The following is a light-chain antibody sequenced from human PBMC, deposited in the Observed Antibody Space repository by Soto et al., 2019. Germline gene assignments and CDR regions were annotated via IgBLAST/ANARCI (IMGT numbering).Light chain of an antibody. CDR3: QQYGSSPPFT. Sequence: ESVLKQSPGTLSLSPGERATLSCRASQSVSRIYLAWYHQKPGQAPRLLIYGASSRATGIPDRFSGSGSGKDFTLTISRLEPEDFAVYYCQQYGSSPPFTFGQGTKVEIK. V-gene: IGKV3-20*01. J-gene: IGKJ1*01. CDR2: GAS. CDR1: QSVSRIY.